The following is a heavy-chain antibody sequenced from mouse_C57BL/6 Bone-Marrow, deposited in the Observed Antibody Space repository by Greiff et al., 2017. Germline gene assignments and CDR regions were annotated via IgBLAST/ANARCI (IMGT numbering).Heavy chain of an antibody. CDR1: GFTFSSYG. Sequence: EVKLVESGGDLVKPGGSLKLSCAASGFTFSSYGMSWVRQTPDKRLEWVATISSGGSYTYYPDSVKGRFTISRDNAKNTLYLQMSSLKSEDTAMYYCARRSYDYAPSYYYWGQGTSVTVSS. CDR3: ARRSYDYAPSYYY. CDR2: ISSGGSYT. D-gene: IGHD2-4*01. V-gene: IGHV5-6*02. J-gene: IGHJ4*01.